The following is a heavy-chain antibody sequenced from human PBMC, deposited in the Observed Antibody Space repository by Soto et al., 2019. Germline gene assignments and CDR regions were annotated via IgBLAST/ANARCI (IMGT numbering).Heavy chain of an antibody. V-gene: IGHV4-59*01. CDR2: IYYSGST. Sequence: PSETLSHTCTVAGGSISSYYWSWIRQPPGKGLEWIGYIYYSGSTNYNPSLKSRVTISVDTSKNQFSLKLSSVTAADTAVYYCARVQTLYVYYDSSVYYFAFDYGAQGTVVPVS. CDR1: GGSISSYY. CDR3: ARVQTLYVYYDSSVYYFAFDY. D-gene: IGHD3-22*01. J-gene: IGHJ4*02.